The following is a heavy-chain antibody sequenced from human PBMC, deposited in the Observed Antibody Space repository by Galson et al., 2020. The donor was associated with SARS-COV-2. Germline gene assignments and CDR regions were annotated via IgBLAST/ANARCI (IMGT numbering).Heavy chain of an antibody. CDR1: GFGVSSNY. CDR2: IYTGVRRHYADTVKAYST. J-gene: IGHJ6*02. Sequence: GGSLRLSCAASGFGVSSNYMSWVRQAPGKGLEWVSLIYTGVRRHYADTVKAYSTYYADSVKGRFIISRDNSKNTLYLQMNSLRAEDTAVYYCARDRGSGNFYYSGLDVWGQGTTVTVSS. V-gene: IGHV3-53*01. D-gene: IGHD3-10*01. CDR3: ARDRGSGNFYYSGLDV.